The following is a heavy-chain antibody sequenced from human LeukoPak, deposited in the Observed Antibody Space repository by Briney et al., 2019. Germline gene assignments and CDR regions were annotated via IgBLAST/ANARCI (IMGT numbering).Heavy chain of an antibody. Sequence: ASVKISCKTSGYRFTNFDINWVRQTPGQELEWLGWMHTENGNTGYAQQFQGRVSMSGDTSISTAFMVLSRLRSDDTAVYFCARGPRESSSSDYWGQGTLVTVSS. CDR2: MHTENGNT. D-gene: IGHD6-13*01. J-gene: IGHJ4*02. V-gene: IGHV1-8*01. CDR3: ARGPRESSSSDY. CDR1: GYRFTNFD.